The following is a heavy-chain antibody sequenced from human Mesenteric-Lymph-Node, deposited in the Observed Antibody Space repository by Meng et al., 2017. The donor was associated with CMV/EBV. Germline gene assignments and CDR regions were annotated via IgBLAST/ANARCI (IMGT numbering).Heavy chain of an antibody. V-gene: IGHV3-21*01. D-gene: IGHD3-22*01. CDR3: ASLFYYDSSGSGDY. Sequence: GESLKISCAASGFTFSSYSMNWVRQAPGKGLEWVSSISSSSSYIYYADSVKGRFTISRDNAKNSLYLQMNSLRAKDTAVYYCASLFYYDSSGSGDYWGQGTLVTVSS. CDR1: GFTFSSYS. J-gene: IGHJ4*02. CDR2: ISSSSSYI.